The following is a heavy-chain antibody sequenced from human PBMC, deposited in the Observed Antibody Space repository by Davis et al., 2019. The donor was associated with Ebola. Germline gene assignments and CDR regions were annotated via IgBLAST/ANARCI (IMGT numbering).Heavy chain of an antibody. D-gene: IGHD3-9*01. V-gene: IGHV3-30*04. CDR3: ARDGTQYYDILLRAPHAFDI. CDR2: ISYDGSNK. Sequence: GGSLRLSCAASGFTFSSYAMHWVRQAPGKGLEWVAVISYDGSNKYYADSVKGRFTISRDNSKNTLYLQMNSLRAEDTAVYYCARDGTQYYDILLRAPHAFDIWGQGTMVTVSS. CDR1: GFTFSSYA. J-gene: IGHJ3*02.